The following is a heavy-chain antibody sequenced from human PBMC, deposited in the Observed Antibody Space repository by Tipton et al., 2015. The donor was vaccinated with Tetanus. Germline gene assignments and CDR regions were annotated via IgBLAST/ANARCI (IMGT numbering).Heavy chain of an antibody. CDR1: GALLTTGGYS. CDR2: IYYNGNT. CDR3: ARSADNWFDP. Sequence: TLSLTCNVTGALLTTGGYSWGWIRQPPGQGLEWIGNIYYNGNTLQNPSLKGRVTLSLDKSKNQFSLKLRSVTAADTAIYYCARSADNWFDPWGQGILVTVSS. J-gene: IGHJ5*02. V-gene: IGHV4-30-2*03.